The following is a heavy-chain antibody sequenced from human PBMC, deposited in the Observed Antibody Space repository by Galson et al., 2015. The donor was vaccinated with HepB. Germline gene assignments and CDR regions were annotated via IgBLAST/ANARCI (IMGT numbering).Heavy chain of an antibody. Sequence: SVKVSCKVSGYTLTELSMHWVRQAPGKGLEWMGGFDPEDGETIYAQKFQGRVTMTEDTSTDTAYMELSSLRSEDTAVYYCATAYYYDSSGYYVRWFDPWGQGTLVTVSS. J-gene: IGHJ5*02. CDR1: GYTLTELS. V-gene: IGHV1-24*01. CDR2: FDPEDGET. CDR3: ATAYYYDSSGYYVRWFDP. D-gene: IGHD3-22*01.